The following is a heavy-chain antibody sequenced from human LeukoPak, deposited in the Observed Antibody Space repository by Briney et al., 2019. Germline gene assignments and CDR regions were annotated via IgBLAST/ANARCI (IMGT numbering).Heavy chain of an antibody. CDR3: ASGRYSYDNSPFDY. CDR1: GGSTNSSSSNY. V-gene: IGHV4-39*01. Sequence: SETLSLTCTVSGGSTNSSSSNYWGWIRQPPGKGLEWIGSIYYSGSTYYNPSLKSRVTISVDTSKNQFSLKLSSVTAADTAVYYCASGRYSYDNSPFDYWGQGTLVTVSS. D-gene: IGHD5-18*01. CDR2: IYYSGST. J-gene: IGHJ4*02.